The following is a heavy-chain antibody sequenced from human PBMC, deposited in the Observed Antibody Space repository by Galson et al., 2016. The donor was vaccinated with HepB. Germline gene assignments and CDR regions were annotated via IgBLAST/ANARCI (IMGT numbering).Heavy chain of an antibody. Sequence: QSGAEVKKPGESLTISCKGIGYTFSDYWIGWVRQMPGKGLEWMGIIYAGDSDTRYSRAFQGQVSISADKSISTAYLQWSSLKASDTAIYYCAKLRGLVGALIDSWGQGTLVTVSS. CDR1: GYTFSDYW. J-gene: IGHJ4*02. CDR2: IYAGDSDT. CDR3: AKLRGLVGALIDS. V-gene: IGHV5-51*01. D-gene: IGHD1-26*01.